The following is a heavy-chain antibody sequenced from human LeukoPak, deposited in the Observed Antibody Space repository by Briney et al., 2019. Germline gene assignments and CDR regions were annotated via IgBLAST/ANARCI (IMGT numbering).Heavy chain of an antibody. V-gene: IGHV3-7*04. CDR3: ARVYGVTSVNYFDY. CDR2: IKQDGSEK. Sequence: GGSLRLSCAASGFTFSNSCMSWVRQAPGKALEWVASIKQDGSEKYYVDSMKSRFTMSRDNAKNSLYLQMNSLRAEDTAVYYCARVYGVTSVNYFDYWGQGTLVTVSS. CDR1: GFTFSNSC. D-gene: IGHD2-21*02. J-gene: IGHJ4*02.